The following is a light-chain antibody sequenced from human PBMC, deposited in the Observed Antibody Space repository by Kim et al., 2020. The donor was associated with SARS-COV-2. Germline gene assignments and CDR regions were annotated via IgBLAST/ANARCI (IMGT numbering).Light chain of an antibody. CDR3: QVWDSSTAV. CDR1: NIGSKN. Sequence: SYELTQPLSVSVALGQTARLTCGGNNIGSKNVHWYQQKPGQAPVLVIYRDSNRPSGIPERFSGSNSGNTATLTISRAQAGDEADYYCQVWDSSTAVFGGGTQLTVL. CDR2: RDS. V-gene: IGLV3-9*01. J-gene: IGLJ3*02.